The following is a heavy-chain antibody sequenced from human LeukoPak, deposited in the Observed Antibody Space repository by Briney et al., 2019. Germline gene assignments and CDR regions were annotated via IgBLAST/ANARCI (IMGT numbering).Heavy chain of an antibody. V-gene: IGHV4-39*07. CDR1: GDSITSGSYY. J-gene: IGHJ4*02. D-gene: IGHD3-22*01. CDR2: IYSTGTT. Sequence: SETLSLTCTVSGDSITSGSYYWGWIRQTPGKGLEWIGNIYSTGTTSYTPSVKSRVTMSVDTSKIQFYLKLDSVTAADTAVYYCGRDSGFWLYWGQGTLVTVSS. CDR3: GRDSGFWLY.